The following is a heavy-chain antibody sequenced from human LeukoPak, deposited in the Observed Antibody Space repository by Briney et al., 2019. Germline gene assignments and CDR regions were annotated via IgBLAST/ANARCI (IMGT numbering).Heavy chain of an antibody. V-gene: IGHV3-30*03. CDR2: ISYDGSNK. CDR1: GFTFSSYG. D-gene: IGHD3-16*01. J-gene: IGHJ4*02. CDR3: AGGRWGLGDY. Sequence: PGGSMRLSSAASGFTFSSYGMHWVRQAPGKGLEWVAVISYDGSNKYYADSVKGRFTISRDNSKNTLYLQMNSLRAEDTAVHYCAGGRWGLGDYWGQGTLVTVSS.